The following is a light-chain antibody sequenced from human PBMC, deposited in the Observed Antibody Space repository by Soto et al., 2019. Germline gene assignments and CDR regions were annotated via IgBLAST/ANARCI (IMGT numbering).Light chain of an antibody. CDR3: SSYAGSNIFV. CDR2: EVS. Sequence: QAVVTQPPSASGSPGQSVTISCTGTSSDVGGYNFVAWYQQHPGKAPKLMISEVSKRPSGVPDRFSGSKSGNTASLTVSGLQAEDEADYYCSSYAGSNIFVFGTGTKLTVL. V-gene: IGLV2-8*01. J-gene: IGLJ1*01. CDR1: SSDVGGYNF.